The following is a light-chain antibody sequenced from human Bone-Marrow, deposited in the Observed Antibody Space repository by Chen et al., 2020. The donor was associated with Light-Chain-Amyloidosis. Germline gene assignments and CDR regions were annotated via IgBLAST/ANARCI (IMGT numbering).Light chain of an antibody. J-gene: IGLJ1*01. CDR1: SSDVGGDNH. Sequence: QSALTQPASVSGSPGPSITFSCTGTSSDVGGDNHVSWYQQHPDKAPKLMIYEVTNRPSWVPDRFSGSKSDNTASLTISGLQTEDEADYFCSSYTITNTLVFGSGTRVTVL. CDR3: SSYTITNTLV. V-gene: IGLV2-14*01. CDR2: EVT.